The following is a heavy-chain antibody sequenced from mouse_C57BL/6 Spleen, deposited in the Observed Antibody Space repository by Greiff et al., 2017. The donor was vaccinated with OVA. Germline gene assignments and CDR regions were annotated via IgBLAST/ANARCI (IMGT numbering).Heavy chain of an antibody. V-gene: IGHV5-6*01. J-gene: IGHJ4*01. CDR3: ARQGGTVVGAMDY. Sequence: EVKLVESGGDLVKPGGSLKLSCAASGFTFSSYGMSWVRQTPDKRLEWVATISSGGSYTYYPDSVKGRFTISRDNAKNTLYLQMSSLKSEDTAMYYCARQGGTVVGAMDYWGQGTSVTVSS. CDR1: GFTFSSYG. CDR2: ISSGGSYT. D-gene: IGHD1-1*01.